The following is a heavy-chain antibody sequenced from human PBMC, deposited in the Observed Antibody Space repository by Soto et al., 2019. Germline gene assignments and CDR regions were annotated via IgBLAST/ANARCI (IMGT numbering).Heavy chain of an antibody. D-gene: IGHD3-10*01. Sequence: QVQLVQSGAEVKKPGASVKVSCKASGYTFTSYGISWVRQAPGQGLEWMGWISAYNGNTNYAQKLQGRVTMTTDTATSTAYMELRSLRSDDTAVYYCARDRSFRLDLWFGGDGFDPWGQGTLVTVSS. V-gene: IGHV1-18*01. CDR1: GYTFTSYG. J-gene: IGHJ5*02. CDR2: ISAYNGNT. CDR3: ARDRSFRLDLWFGGDGFDP.